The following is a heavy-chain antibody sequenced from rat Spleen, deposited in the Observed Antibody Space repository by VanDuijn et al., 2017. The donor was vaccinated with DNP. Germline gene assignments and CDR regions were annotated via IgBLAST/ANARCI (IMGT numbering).Heavy chain of an antibody. CDR2: MWYDGDT. CDR3: TRFHTTGITWFAY. CDR1: GFSLISYS. J-gene: IGHJ3*01. D-gene: IGHD1-9*01. Sequence: QVQLKESGPGLVQPSETLSLTCTVSGFSLISYSVSWVRQPSGKGPEWMGRMWYDGDTAYNSALKSRLSISRDTSKSQVFLKMNSLQTEDTAIYFCTRFHTTGITWFAYWGQGTLVTVSS. V-gene: IGHV2-15*01.